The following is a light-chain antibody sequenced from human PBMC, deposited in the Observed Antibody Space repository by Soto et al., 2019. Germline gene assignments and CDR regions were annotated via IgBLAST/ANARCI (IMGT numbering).Light chain of an antibody. J-gene: IGKJ5*01. Sequence: DIQMTQSPSSVSASEGDRVTITCQASQDITNYLNWYQQKPGRAPRLLLYDASSLETGVPSRFSGSGSGTDFTLTISSLQPEDVATYYCQHYDHLPITFGQGTRLEIK. CDR1: QDITNY. CDR2: DAS. V-gene: IGKV1-33*01. CDR3: QHYDHLPIT.